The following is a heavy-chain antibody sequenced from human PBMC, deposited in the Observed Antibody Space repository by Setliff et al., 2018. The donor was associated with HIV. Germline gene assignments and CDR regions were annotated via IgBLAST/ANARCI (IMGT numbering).Heavy chain of an antibody. D-gene: IGHD3-22*01. CDR2: ISHSGNT. V-gene: IGHV4-59*08. CDR3: ARQGYYYDNSGYFTI. Sequence: SETLSLTCTVSGDSINTHYWSWIRQPPGKGLEWIGCISHSGNTNFNPSLNSRVTISLDTSKNQFSLRLTSLTAADTAIYYCARQGYYYDNSGYFTIWGQGTLVTVSS. CDR1: GDSINTHY. J-gene: IGHJ4*02.